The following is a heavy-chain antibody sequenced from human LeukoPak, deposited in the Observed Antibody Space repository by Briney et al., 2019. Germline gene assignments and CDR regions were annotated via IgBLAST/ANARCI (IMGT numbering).Heavy chain of an antibody. J-gene: IGHJ3*02. CDR2: VDPNTGKT. Sequence: GASVKVSCKASGYIFTNYDINWVRQATGQGLEWMGWVDPNTGKTGFAQKFQGRVTMSRHTSISTAYMELRSLRSEDTAVYYCVSESTIEVAGSDAFDIWGQGTKVVVSS. CDR3: VSESTIEVAGSDAFDI. V-gene: IGHV1-8*02. D-gene: IGHD6-19*01. CDR1: GYIFTNYD.